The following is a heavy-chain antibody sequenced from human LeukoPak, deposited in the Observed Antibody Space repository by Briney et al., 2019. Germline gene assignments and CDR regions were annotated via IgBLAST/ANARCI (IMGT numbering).Heavy chain of an antibody. CDR2: ISYDGSKK. Sequence: GSLRLSCVASEFSFSSYGIHWVRQAPGKGLEWVAVISYDGSKKLYADSVKGRFSISRDNAKNSLYLQMNSLRAEDTAVYYCAGRGSHSYWGQGTLVTVSS. V-gene: IGHV3-30*03. CDR1: EFSFSSYG. J-gene: IGHJ4*02. CDR3: AGRGSHSY. D-gene: IGHD1-26*01.